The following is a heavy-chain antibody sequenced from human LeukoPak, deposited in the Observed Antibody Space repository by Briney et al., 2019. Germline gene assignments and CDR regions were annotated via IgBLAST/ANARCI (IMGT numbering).Heavy chain of an antibody. D-gene: IGHD3-22*01. CDR1: GFTFDDYA. CDR2: ISWNSGSI. CDR3: AKDNYYDSSGYFDY. V-gene: IGHV3-9*01. Sequence: GGSLRLSCAASGFTFDDYAMHWVRQAPGKGLEWVSGISWNSGSIGYADSVKGRFTISRDSAKNSLYLQMNSLRAEDTALYYCAKDNYYDSSGYFDYWGQGTLVTVSS. J-gene: IGHJ4*02.